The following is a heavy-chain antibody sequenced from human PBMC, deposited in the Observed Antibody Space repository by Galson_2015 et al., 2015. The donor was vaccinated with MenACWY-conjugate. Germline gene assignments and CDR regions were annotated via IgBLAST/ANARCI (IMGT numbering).Heavy chain of an antibody. J-gene: IGHJ6*03. Sequence: PLVKPTQTLTLTCNFSGFSLSTGGMCVTWIRQPPGKALEWLARIGWDDNKIHHISMQTRVPIFSATAQTQGVRTMTNMDPEDTATYYCARRKRFTGYFYYYYIDVWGKGTAVTVSS. CDR3: ARRKRFTGYFYYYYIDV. D-gene: IGHD2-8*02. V-gene: IGHV2-70*17. CDR1: GFSLSTGGMC. CDR2: IGWDDNK.